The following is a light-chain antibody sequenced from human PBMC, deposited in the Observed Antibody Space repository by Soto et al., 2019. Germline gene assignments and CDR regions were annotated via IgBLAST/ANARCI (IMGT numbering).Light chain of an antibody. CDR3: SSYTSSSTLV. V-gene: IGLV2-14*01. CDR1: SSDVGGYNY. Sequence: QSALTQPASVSGSPGQSMTISCTGTSSDVGGYNYVSWYQQHPGKAPKLMIYEVSNRPSGISNRFSGSKSGNMASLTISGFQAEDEADYYCSSYTSSSTLVFGGGTKLTVL. CDR2: EVS. J-gene: IGLJ3*02.